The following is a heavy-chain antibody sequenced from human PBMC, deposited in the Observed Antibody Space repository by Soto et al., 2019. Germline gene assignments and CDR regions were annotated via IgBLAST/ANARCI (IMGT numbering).Heavy chain of an antibody. Sequence: EVQVLESGGGSVQPGGSLRLSCAASGFTFSNFAMSWVRHAPGKGLEWVSEISGSTGTTYDADSVKGRFIISRDNSKNTLQQQMNSLRAEDTAVYYCAKDTSSSPYYMDVWGKGTTVTVSS. J-gene: IGHJ6*03. V-gene: IGHV3-23*01. CDR3: AKDTSSSPYYMDV. D-gene: IGHD2-2*01. CDR1: GFTFSNFA. CDR2: ISGSTGTT.